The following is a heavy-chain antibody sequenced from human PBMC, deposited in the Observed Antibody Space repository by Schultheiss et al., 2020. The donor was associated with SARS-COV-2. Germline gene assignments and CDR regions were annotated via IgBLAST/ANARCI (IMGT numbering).Heavy chain of an antibody. D-gene: IGHD2-15*01. CDR3: ARDRGRYCSGGSCPYYFDY. CDR2: ISAYNGNT. V-gene: IGHV1-18*01. CDR1: GYTFTSYG. Sequence: ASVKVSCKASGYTFTSYGISWVRQAPGQGLEWMGWISAYNGNTNYAQKLQGRVTMTTDTSTSTAYMELRSLRAEDTAVYYCARDRGRYCSGGSCPYYFDYWGQGTLVTVSS. J-gene: IGHJ4*02.